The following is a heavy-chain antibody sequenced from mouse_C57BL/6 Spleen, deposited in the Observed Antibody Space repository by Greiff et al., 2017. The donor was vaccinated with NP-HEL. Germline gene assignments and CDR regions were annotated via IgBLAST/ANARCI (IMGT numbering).Heavy chain of an antibody. V-gene: IGHV5-16*01. D-gene: IGHD2-1*01. CDR1: GFTFSDYY. Sequence: EVKLMESEGGLVQPGSSMKLSCTASGFTFSDYYMAWVRQVPEKGLEWVANINYDGSSTYYLDSLKSRFIISRDNAKNILYLQMSSLKSEDTATYYCARGLYYGNYDYWGQGTTLTVSS. CDR2: INYDGSST. J-gene: IGHJ2*01. CDR3: ARGLYYGNYDY.